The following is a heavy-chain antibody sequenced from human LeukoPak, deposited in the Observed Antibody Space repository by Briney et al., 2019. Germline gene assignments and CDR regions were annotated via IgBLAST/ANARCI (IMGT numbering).Heavy chain of an antibody. D-gene: IGHD2-15*01. V-gene: IGHV4-59*01. J-gene: IGHJ4*02. CDR3: ARFCSGGRCPDY. CDR2: IYYSGST. Sequence: SETLSLTCSVSGGSITSYYWTWIRQPPGKGLEWIGYIYYSGSTRFNPSLKSRVTTSVDTSKNQISLKRNSVTAADTAVYYCARFCSGGRCPDYWGQGTLVTVSS. CDR1: GGSITSYY.